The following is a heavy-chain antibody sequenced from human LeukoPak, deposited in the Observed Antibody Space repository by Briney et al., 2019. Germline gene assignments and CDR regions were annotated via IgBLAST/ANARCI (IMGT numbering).Heavy chain of an antibody. Sequence: SETLSLTCTVSGGSISGYYWSWIRQPPGKGLEWIGYVYYNGNTNYNASLKSRVTISVDKSKNQFSLKLSSVTAADTAVYYCARAGYYDYVWGSYRYFYFDYWGQGTLVTVSS. CDR2: VYYNGNT. CDR3: ARAGYYDYVWGSYRYFYFDY. V-gene: IGHV4-59*12. D-gene: IGHD3-16*02. J-gene: IGHJ4*02. CDR1: GGSISGYY.